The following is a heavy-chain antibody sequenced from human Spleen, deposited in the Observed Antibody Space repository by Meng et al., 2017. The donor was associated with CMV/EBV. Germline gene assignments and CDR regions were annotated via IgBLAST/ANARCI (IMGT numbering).Heavy chain of an antibody. D-gene: IGHD6-6*01. CDR1: GFTLSDYA. CDR2: ISYDGNSQ. V-gene: IGHV3-30*18. CDR3: AKTGPQQLVLPGYYYYYGMDV. J-gene: IGHJ6*02. Sequence: GGPLRLSCAAFGFTLSDYAIHWVRQAPGKGLEWVAVISYDGNSQYYTDSVKARFTISRDNSKNTLYLQMNSLRPEDTALYYCAKTGPQQLVLPGYYYYYGMDVWGQGTTVTVSS.